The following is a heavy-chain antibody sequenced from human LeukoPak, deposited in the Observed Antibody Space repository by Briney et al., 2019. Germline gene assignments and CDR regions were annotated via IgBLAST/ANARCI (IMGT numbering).Heavy chain of an antibody. J-gene: IGHJ3*02. D-gene: IGHD1-26*01. CDR2: IIPIFGTA. CDR1: GGTFSSYA. Sequence: ASVKVSCKASGGTFSSYAISWVRQAPGQGLEWMGGIIPIFGTANYAQKFQGRVTITADESTSTAYMELSSLRSDDTAVYYCAGEEWELLTAFDIWGQGTMVTVSS. V-gene: IGHV1-69*13. CDR3: AGEEWELLTAFDI.